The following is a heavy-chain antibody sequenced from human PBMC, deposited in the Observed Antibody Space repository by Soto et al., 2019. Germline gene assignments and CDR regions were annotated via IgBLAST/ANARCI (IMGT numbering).Heavy chain of an antibody. CDR1: GFTFSSYA. CDR2: ISYDGSNK. Sequence: VWSLRLSCAASGFTFSSYAMHWVRQAPGKGLEWVAVISYDGSNKYYADSVKGRFTISRDNSKNTLYLQMNSLRAEDTAVYYCARGTDRSGWSYWGQGTRVPGSP. D-gene: IGHD6-19*01. V-gene: IGHV3-30-3*01. J-gene: IGHJ4*02. CDR3: ARGTDRSGWSY.